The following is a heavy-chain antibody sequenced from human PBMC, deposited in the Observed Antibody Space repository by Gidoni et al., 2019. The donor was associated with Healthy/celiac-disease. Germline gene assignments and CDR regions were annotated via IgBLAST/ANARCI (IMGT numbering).Heavy chain of an antibody. CDR1: GYTFTSYA. V-gene: IGHV1-3*01. D-gene: IGHD3-22*01. J-gene: IGHJ6*02. Sequence: QVQLVQSGAEVKKPGASVKVSCKASGYTFTSYAMHWVRQAPGQRLEWMGWINAGNGNTKYSQKFQGRVTITRDTSASTAYMELSSLRSEDTAVYYCASVDSSGQYYYYGMDVWGQGTTVTVSS. CDR3: ASVDSSGQYYYYGMDV. CDR2: INAGNGNT.